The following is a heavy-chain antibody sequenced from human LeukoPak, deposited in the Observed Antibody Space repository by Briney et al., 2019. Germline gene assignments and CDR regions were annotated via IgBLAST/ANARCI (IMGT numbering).Heavy chain of an antibody. CDR3: ARDFAYYDILTGFGEYYFDY. D-gene: IGHD3-9*01. CDR1: GFTFISSW. CDR2: IIIVVSST. J-gene: IGHJ4*02. V-gene: IGHV3-74*01. Sequence: GGSLRLSCVASGFTFISSWMHWVRHAPGKGLVWVSRIIIVVSSTSYADSVKGRFSISRDNATNTLYLQMNSLRAEDTAVYYCARDFAYYDILTGFGEYYFDYWGQGTLVTVSS.